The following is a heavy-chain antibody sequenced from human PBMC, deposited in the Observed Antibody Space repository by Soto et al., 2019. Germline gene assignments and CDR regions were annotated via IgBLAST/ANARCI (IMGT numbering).Heavy chain of an antibody. CDR2: INHSGST. Sequence: SETLCLTCAVYGGSFSGYYWSWIRQPPGKGLEWIGEINHSGSTNYNPSLKSRVTISVDTSKNQFSLKLSSVTAADTAVYYCARVKAPYWFAPLVQATLVT. V-gene: IGHV4-34*01. CDR3: ARVKAPYWFAP. J-gene: IGHJ5*02. CDR1: GGSFSGYY.